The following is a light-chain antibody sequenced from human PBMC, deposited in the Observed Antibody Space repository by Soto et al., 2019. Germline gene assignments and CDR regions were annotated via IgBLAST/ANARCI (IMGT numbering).Light chain of an antibody. Sequence: VLTQSPVTLSLSPGERATLSCRASQSFRGLLAWYQQKPGQAPRLLIYDAYNRATGIPPRFSGSGSGTDFTLTISSLEPENSAVYYCQQRHMWPITFGQGTRLEIK. CDR3: QQRHMWPIT. CDR2: DAY. CDR1: QSFRGL. J-gene: IGKJ5*01. V-gene: IGKV3-11*01.